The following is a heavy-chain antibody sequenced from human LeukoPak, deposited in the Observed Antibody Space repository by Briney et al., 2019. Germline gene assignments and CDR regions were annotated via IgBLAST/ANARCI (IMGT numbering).Heavy chain of an antibody. Sequence: GGSLRLSCAASGFTFTAYAMSWFRQTPGKGLEWVGNIHQDGSVTNYVDAVKGWFTISRDNARNSVFLQLNSLRAEDTALYYCARGRGWVDHWGQGTLVTVSS. V-gene: IGHV3-7*01. J-gene: IGHJ4*02. CDR2: IHQDGSVT. CDR1: GFTFTAYA. D-gene: IGHD3-16*01. CDR3: ARGRGWVDH.